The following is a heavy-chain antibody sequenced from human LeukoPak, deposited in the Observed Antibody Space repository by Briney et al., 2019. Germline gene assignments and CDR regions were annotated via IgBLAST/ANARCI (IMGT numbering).Heavy chain of an antibody. D-gene: IGHD6-19*01. J-gene: IGHJ4*02. Sequence: GGSLRLSCAASGFTFSSYGMHWVRQAPGKGLEWVSGISWNSGDMVYADSVKGRFTISRDNAKNSLYLQMNSLRAEDTAVYYCARDQGGWVDYWGQGTLVTVFS. V-gene: IGHV3-21*01. CDR1: GFTFSSYG. CDR2: ISWNSGDM. CDR3: ARDQGGWVDY.